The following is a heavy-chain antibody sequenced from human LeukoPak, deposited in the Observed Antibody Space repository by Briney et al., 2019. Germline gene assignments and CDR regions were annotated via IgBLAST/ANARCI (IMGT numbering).Heavy chain of an antibody. V-gene: IGHV4-31*03. CDR2: INHSRST. CDR1: GGSISSGASD. D-gene: IGHD3-22*01. CDR3: ARAARQGFTMIVVPFFYFDL. Sequence: PSETLSLTCTVSGGSISSGASDWGWIRQHPKRGLEWVGYINHSRSTYYNPSLGSRVTMSVDTSKNQFSLKLSSVTAADSDVYYCARAARQGFTMIVVPFFYFDLWGRGTLVTVSS. J-gene: IGHJ2*01.